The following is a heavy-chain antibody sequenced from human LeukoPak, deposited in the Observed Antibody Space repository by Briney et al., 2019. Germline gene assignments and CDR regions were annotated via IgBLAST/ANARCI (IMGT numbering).Heavy chain of an antibody. CDR3: ARWQQLVRNNWFDP. Sequence: SETLSLTCAVYGGSFSDYYWNWIRQPAGKGPEWIGEITHSGSTNYNPSLKSRVTISVDTSKNQFSLKLSSVTAADTAVYYCARWQQLVRNNWFDPWGQGTLVTVSS. D-gene: IGHD6-13*01. CDR2: ITHSGST. J-gene: IGHJ5*02. CDR1: GGSFSDYY. V-gene: IGHV4-34*01.